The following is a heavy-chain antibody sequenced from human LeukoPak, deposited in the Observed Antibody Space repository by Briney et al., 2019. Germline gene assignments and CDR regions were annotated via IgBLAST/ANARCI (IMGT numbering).Heavy chain of an antibody. CDR3: ARDSGYETTFDY. CDR1: GGSISSNS. Sequence: LSETLTLTCTVSGGSISSNSWSWIRQPPGKGLEWIGYISYTGNANYSPSLKSRATISVDTSKNEFSLKLSSVTAADTAVYYCARDSGYETTFDYWGQGTLVTVSS. J-gene: IGHJ4*02. V-gene: IGHV4-59*12. CDR2: ISYTGNA. D-gene: IGHD5-12*01.